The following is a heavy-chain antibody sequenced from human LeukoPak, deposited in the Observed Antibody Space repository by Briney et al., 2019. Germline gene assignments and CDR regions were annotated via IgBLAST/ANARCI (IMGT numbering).Heavy chain of an antibody. CDR1: GYTFTSYG. V-gene: IGHV1-18*01. Sequence: GASVKVSCKASGYTFTSYGISWVRQAPGQGLEWMGWISAYNGNTNYAQKLQGRVTMTTDTSTSTAYMELRSLRSDDTAVYYCARSTGPRYYYGMDVWGQGTTVTVSS. CDR2: ISAYNGNT. CDR3: ARSTGPRYYYGMDV. D-gene: IGHD4-11*01. J-gene: IGHJ6*02.